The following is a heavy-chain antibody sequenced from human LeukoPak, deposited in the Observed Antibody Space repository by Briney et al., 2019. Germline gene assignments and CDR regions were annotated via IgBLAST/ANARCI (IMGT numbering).Heavy chain of an antibody. CDR3: AREVGYGDSDYYYYMDV. CDR1: GFTFSSYS. Sequence: PGGSLRLSCAASGFTFSSYSMNWVRQAPGKGLEWVSSISSSSSYLYYADSVKGRFTISRDNAKNSLYLQMNSLRAEDTAVYYCAREVGYGDSDYYYYMDVWGKGTTVTVSS. D-gene: IGHD4-17*01. CDR2: ISSSSSYL. V-gene: IGHV3-21*01. J-gene: IGHJ6*03.